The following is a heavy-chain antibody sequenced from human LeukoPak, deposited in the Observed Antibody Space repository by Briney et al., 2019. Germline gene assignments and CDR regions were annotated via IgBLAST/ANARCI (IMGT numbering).Heavy chain of an antibody. CDR1: GFTFSSYA. D-gene: IGHD5-24*01. CDR2: IDNSGAVT. V-gene: IGHV3-23*01. Sequence: GGSPRLSCAASGFTFSSYAMNWVRQAPGKGLEWVSAIDNSGAVTYYADSVKGRFTISRDNSKNTLYLQMSSLRVEDTAIYYCAIVATVTANFNYWGQGTLLTVSS. J-gene: IGHJ4*02. CDR3: AIVATVTANFNY.